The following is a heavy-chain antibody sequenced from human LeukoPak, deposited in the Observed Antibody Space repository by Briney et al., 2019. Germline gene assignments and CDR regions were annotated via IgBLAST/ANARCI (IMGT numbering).Heavy chain of an antibody. V-gene: IGHV3-74*01. CDR1: GFTISNYW. J-gene: IGHJ4*02. Sequence: GGSLRLSCVASGFTISNYWMHWVRQAPGKGLVWVSRINSDGSITTYADSVKGRFTISRDNAKNTMYLQMNSLRDEGTAVYYCATLLPGVWGQGTLVTVSS. D-gene: IGHD1-26*01. CDR2: INSDGSIT. CDR3: ATLLPGV.